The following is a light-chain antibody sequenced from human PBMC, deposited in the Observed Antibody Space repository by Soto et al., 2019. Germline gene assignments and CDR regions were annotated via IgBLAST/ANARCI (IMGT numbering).Light chain of an antibody. J-gene: IGKJ2*01. CDR2: AAS. CDR1: RSLSSSY. Sequence: EIVLTQSPGTLSLSPGERATLSCRASRSLSSSYVVWYQQKPGQAPRLLIYAASRRATGIPDRFSGSGSATEYTLTSSRLEPEDLAVYYCQQQGTFGQGTKLEIK. V-gene: IGKV3-20*01. CDR3: QQQGT.